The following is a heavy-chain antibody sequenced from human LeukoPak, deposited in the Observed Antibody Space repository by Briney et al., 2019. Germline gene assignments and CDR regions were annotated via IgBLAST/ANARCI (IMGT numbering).Heavy chain of an antibody. Sequence: PSETLSLTCSVSGGSMNSYYWSWIRQSPGKGLEWIGYIYYSGSTNYNPSLKSRVTISVDTSKNQFSLKLSSVTAADTAVYYCASENDHNFDYWGQGTLVTVSS. CDR1: GGSMNSYY. V-gene: IGHV4-59*08. CDR3: ASENDHNFDY. D-gene: IGHD1-14*01. CDR2: IYYSGST. J-gene: IGHJ4*02.